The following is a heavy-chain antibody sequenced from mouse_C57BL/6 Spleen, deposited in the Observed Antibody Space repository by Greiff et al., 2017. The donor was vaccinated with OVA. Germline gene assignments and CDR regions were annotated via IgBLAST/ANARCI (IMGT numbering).Heavy chain of an antibody. CDR2: ISSGGSYT. CDR3: AGHSYDYDEGGLAMDY. D-gene: IGHD2-4*01. V-gene: IGHV5-6*02. CDR1: GFTFSSYG. Sequence: EVKVEESGGDLVKPGGSLKLSCAASGFTFSSYGMSWVRQTPDKRLEWVATISSGGSYTYYPASVKGRFTISRDNAKNTLYLQMSSLKSEDTAMYYCAGHSYDYDEGGLAMDYWGQGTSVTVSS. J-gene: IGHJ4*01.